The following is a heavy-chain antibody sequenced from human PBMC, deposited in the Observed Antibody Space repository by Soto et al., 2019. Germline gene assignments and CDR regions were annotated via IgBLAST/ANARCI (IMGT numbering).Heavy chain of an antibody. D-gene: IGHD6-19*01. CDR3: ARQVGGWAPWYFDY. CDR1: GGSISSYY. V-gene: IGHV4-59*08. Sequence: QVQLQESGPGLVKPSETLSLTCTVSGGSISSYYWSWIRQPPGKGLEWIGYIYYSGSTNYNPSLKSRVTISVDTSKHQVSLKLSSVTAADTAVYYCARQVGGWAPWYFDYWGQGTLVTVSS. J-gene: IGHJ4*02. CDR2: IYYSGST.